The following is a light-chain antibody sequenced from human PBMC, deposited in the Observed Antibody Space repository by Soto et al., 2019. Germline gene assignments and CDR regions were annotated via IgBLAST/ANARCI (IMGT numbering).Light chain of an antibody. Sequence: IVLTQSPGTLSLSPGERATLSCRASQSVSSTYIAWYQQNPGQAPRLLIYGASSRAPGIPDRFSGSGSGTDFTLTISRLAPEDLAVYFCQQYGRSPPFTFGQGTKVEIK. J-gene: IGKJ2*01. CDR2: GAS. V-gene: IGKV3-20*01. CDR1: QSVSSTY. CDR3: QQYGRSPPFT.